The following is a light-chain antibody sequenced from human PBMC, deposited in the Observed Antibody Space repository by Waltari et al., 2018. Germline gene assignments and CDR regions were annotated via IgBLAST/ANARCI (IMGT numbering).Light chain of an antibody. J-gene: IGLJ1*01. Sequence: QSVLSQPPSVSGAPGQRVTISCTGSSSNIGAGFDVHWYHQFPGTAPKLLICGDNNRPSGVPERFSASKSGTSASLAITGLQAEDEGDYYCQSYDASLSAYVFGTGTKVTVL. V-gene: IGLV1-40*01. CDR3: QSYDASLSAYV. CDR1: SSNIGAGFD. CDR2: GDN.